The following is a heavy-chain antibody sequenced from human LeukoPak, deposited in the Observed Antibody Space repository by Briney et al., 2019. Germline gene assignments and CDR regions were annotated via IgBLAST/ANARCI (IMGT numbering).Heavy chain of an antibody. J-gene: IGHJ4*02. V-gene: IGHV3-7*03. CDR1: GPSFRNYW. CDR3: ATQAYALFDY. CDR2: IREDGSDT. Sequence: GGSLRLSCVASGPSFRNYWMSWVRQAPGKGLEWVANIREDGSDTYYADSVRGRFTISRDNAKKSLYLQMSSLRAEDTAMYYCATQAYALFDYWGQGTLVTVSS. D-gene: IGHD2-2*01.